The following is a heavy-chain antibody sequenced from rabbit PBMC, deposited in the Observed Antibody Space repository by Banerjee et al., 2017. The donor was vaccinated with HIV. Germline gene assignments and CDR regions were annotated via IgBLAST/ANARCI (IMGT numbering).Heavy chain of an antibody. V-gene: IGHV1S45*01. J-gene: IGHJ4*01. CDR3: VSYDDYGDRNL. CDR1: GFSFNNKYV. CDR2: INSNTGNT. D-gene: IGHD2-1*01. Sequence: QEQLEESGGDLVKPEGSLTLTCTASGFSFNNKYVMCWVRQAPGKGLEWIACINSNTGNTVYASWAKGRFTISDHNAQNTLYLQLNSLTAADTATYFCVSYDDYGDRNLWGPGTLVTVS.